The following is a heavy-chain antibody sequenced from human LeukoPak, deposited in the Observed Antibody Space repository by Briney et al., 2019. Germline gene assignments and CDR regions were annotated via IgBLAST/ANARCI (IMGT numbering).Heavy chain of an antibody. V-gene: IGHV1-69*13. D-gene: IGHD2-2*01. CDR2: IIPIFGTA. Sequence: SVKVSCKASGGTFSSYAISWVRQAPGQGLEWMGGIIPIFGTANYAQKFQGRVTITADESTSTAYMELSSLRSEDTAVYYCARAPIVVVAAAKSHWFDPWGQGTLVTVSS. J-gene: IGHJ5*02. CDR3: ARAPIVVVAAAKSHWFDP. CDR1: GGTFSSYA.